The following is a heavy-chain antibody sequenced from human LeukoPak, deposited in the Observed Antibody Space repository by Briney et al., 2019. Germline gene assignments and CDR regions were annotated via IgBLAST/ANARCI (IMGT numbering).Heavy chain of an antibody. CDR2: ISGSGGST. CDR3: AKGYYGSGSYFTSFDY. CDR1: GFTFSSYA. Sequence: PGGSLRLSCSASGFTFSSYAMSWVRQAPGKGLEWVSAISGSGGSTYYADSVKGRFTISRDNSKNTLYLQMNSLRAEDTAVYYCAKGYYGSGSYFTSFDYWGQGTLVTVSS. D-gene: IGHD3-10*01. J-gene: IGHJ4*02. V-gene: IGHV3-23*01.